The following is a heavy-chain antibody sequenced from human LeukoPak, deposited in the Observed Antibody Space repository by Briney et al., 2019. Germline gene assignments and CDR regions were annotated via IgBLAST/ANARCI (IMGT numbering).Heavy chain of an antibody. D-gene: IGHD3-3*01. CDR3: ARDGYYDFWSGPNVYYMDV. V-gene: IGHV4-59*01. Sequence: SETLSLTCTVSGGSISSYYWSWIRQPPGKGLEWIGYIYYSGSTNYNPSLKSRVTISVDTSKNQFSLKLSSVTAADTAVYYCARDGYYDFWSGPNVYYMDVWGKGTTATVSS. CDR2: IYYSGST. J-gene: IGHJ6*03. CDR1: GGSISSYY.